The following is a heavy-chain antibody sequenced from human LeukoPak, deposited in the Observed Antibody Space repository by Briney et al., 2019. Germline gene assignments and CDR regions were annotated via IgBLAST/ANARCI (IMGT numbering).Heavy chain of an antibody. CDR2: MQYDGSVE. D-gene: IGHD2-2*03. Sequence: PGGSLRLSCVASGFSFSNYGTHWVRQAPGKGLEWVTFMQYDGSVEFYADSVKGRFTISRDNSKNTVYLQMTSLRTEDTAVYYCARRGYCSSTSCPWGQGTLVTVSS. CDR1: GFSFSNYG. CDR3: ARRGYCSSTSCP. V-gene: IGHV3-30*02. J-gene: IGHJ5*02.